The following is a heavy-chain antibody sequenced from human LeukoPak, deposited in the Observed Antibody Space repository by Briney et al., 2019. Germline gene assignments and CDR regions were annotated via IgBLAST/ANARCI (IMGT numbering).Heavy chain of an antibody. J-gene: IGHJ4*02. Sequence: SSETLSLTCTVSGASISSYYWSWIRQPPGKGLEWIGYIHYSGSTNYNPSLKSRVTISVDTSKNQFSLKLSSVTAADTAVYYCASTPDYYDTSGIFDYWGQGTLVTVCS. CDR1: GASISSYY. CDR3: ASTPDYYDTSGIFDY. D-gene: IGHD3-22*01. CDR2: IHYSGST. V-gene: IGHV4-59*01.